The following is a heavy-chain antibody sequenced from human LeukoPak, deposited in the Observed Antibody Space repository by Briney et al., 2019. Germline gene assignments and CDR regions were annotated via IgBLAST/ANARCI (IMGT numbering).Heavy chain of an antibody. V-gene: IGHV3-30*02. CDR3: AKEYCSSTSCYSYYFDY. Sequence: GGSLRLSCAASGFTFSSYGMHWVRQAPGKGLEWVAFIRYDGSNKYYADSVKGRFTISRDNSKNTLYLQMNSLRAEDTAVYCCAKEYCSSTSCYSYYFDYWGRGTLVTVSS. J-gene: IGHJ4*02. D-gene: IGHD2-2*01. CDR2: IRYDGSNK. CDR1: GFTFSSYG.